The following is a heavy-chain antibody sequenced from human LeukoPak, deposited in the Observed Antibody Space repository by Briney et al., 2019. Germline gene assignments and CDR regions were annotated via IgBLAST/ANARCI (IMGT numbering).Heavy chain of an antibody. CDR2: IIPIFGTP. CDR3: ARDLRDYGDRTSYYYYYMDV. V-gene: IGHV1-69*05. Sequence: SVKVSCKASGGNFSSYGISWVRQAPGQGLEWMGTIIPIFGTPNYAQKFQGTVTITTDESTSTAYMELSSLRSGDTAVYYCARDLRDYGDRTSYYYYYMDVWGKGATVTVSS. J-gene: IGHJ6*03. D-gene: IGHD4-17*01. CDR1: GGNFSSYG.